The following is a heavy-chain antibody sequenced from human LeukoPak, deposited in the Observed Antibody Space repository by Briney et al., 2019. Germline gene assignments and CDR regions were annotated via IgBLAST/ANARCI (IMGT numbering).Heavy chain of an antibody. CDR1: GVSISSSSYY. CDR3: ASIPPFWSGYYDNWFDP. V-gene: IGHV4-39*01. D-gene: IGHD3-3*01. J-gene: IGHJ5*02. CDR2: IYYSGST. Sequence: SETLSLTCTVSGVSISSSSYYWGWIRQPPGKGLEWIGSIYYSGSTYYNPSLKSRVTISVDTSKNQFSLKLSSVTAADTAVYYCASIPPFWSGYYDNWFDPWGQGTLVTVSS.